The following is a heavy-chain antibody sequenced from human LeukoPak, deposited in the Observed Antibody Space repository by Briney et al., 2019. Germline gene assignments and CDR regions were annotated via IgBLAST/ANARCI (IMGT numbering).Heavy chain of an antibody. D-gene: IGHD1-26*01. CDR3: ASSYSGSRYYYHYGMDV. Sequence: ASVKVSCKASGYTFTGYYMHWVRQAPGQGLEWMGWINPNSGGTNYAQKFQGRVTMTRDTFISTAYMELSRLRSDDTAVYYCASSYSGSRYYYHYGMDVWGQGTTVTVSS. V-gene: IGHV1-2*02. CDR1: GYTFTGYY. CDR2: INPNSGGT. J-gene: IGHJ6*02.